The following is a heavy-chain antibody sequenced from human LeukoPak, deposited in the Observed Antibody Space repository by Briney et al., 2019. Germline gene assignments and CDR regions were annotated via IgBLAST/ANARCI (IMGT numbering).Heavy chain of an antibody. CDR2: TYYRSKWYK. Sequence: SQTLSLTCAISGDSVSSNSATWNWIRQSPSRGLEWLGRTYYRSKWYKYYAVSVKGRITINPDTSKNQFSLQLNSVTPEDTAVYYCARRLTQYDCFDPWGQGILVTVSS. J-gene: IGHJ5*02. CDR3: ARRLTQYDCFDP. V-gene: IGHV6-1*01. D-gene: IGHD2-2*01. CDR1: GDSVSSNSAT.